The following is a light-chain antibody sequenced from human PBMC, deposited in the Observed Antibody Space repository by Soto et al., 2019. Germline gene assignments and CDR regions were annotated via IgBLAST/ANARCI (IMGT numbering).Light chain of an antibody. V-gene: IGKV3-20*01. CDR3: QQYGGSPRT. CDR2: GAS. Sequence: EIVLTQSPGTLSLSPGERGTLSCRASQSVTSNYLAWYQQKRGQAPWLLIYGASNRATGIPDRFSGSGSGTDFTLTISRLEPEDFAVYYCQQYGGSPRTFGQGTKVDIK. J-gene: IGKJ1*01. CDR1: QSVTSNY.